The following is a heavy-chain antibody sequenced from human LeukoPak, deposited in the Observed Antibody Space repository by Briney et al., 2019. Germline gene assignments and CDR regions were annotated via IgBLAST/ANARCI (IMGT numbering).Heavy chain of an antibody. J-gene: IGHJ4*02. CDR3: VRGDIRDY. Sequence: GGSLRLSCVGSGFIFRDSTMNWVRQAPGKGLEWVSSIDGGGYSKFYAVSVRGRFSIFRDNAKNSVYLQMNSLRAEDTALYSCVRGDIRDYWGQGTLVTVSS. V-gene: IGHV3-21*01. CDR1: GFIFRDST. D-gene: IGHD4-17*01. CDR2: IDGGGYSK.